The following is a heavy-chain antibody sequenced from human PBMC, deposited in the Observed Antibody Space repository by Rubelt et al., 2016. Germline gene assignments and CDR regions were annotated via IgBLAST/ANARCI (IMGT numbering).Heavy chain of an antibody. CDR1: GYSFTSYW. J-gene: IGHJ5*02. CDR3: ARHAGDGGNSEDWFDP. CDR2: IDPSDSYT. V-gene: IGHV5-10-1*01. D-gene: IGHD4-23*01. Sequence: EVLLVQSGAEVKKPGESLRISCKGSGYSFTSYWISWVRQMPGKGLEWMGRIDPSDSYTNYSPSIQGHVTSSADKSISTAYLQWSSLKASDTAMYYCARHAGDGGNSEDWFDPWGQGTLVTVSS.